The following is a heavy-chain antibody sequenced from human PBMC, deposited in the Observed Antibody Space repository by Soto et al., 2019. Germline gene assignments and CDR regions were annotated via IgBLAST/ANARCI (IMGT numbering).Heavy chain of an antibody. CDR3: ARGCSSMIVEVMDY. CDR2: ITWNSGHI. V-gene: IGHV3-9*01. CDR1: GFNFDDSA. J-gene: IGHJ4*02. D-gene: IGHD3-22*01. Sequence: PGGSLRLSCVASGFNFDDSAMNWVRQVPGKGLEWVSGITWNSGHILYADSVKGRFTISRDNAKKSLYLELNSLRREDTALYYCARGCSSMIVEVMDYWCPGTPVNVSS.